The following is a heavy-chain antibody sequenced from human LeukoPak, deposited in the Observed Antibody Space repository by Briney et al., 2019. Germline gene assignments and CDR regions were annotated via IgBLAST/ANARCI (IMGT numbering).Heavy chain of an antibody. V-gene: IGHV1-69*13. CDR1: GGTFSSYA. Sequence: SVRVSCKASGGTFSSYAISWVRQAPGQGLEWMGGIIPIFGTANYAQKFQGRVTITADESTSTAYMELSSLRPEDTAVYYCESPDVDTNYYYYMDVWGKGTTVTVSS. CDR3: ESPDVDTNYYYYMDV. D-gene: IGHD5-18*01. J-gene: IGHJ6*03. CDR2: IIPIFGTA.